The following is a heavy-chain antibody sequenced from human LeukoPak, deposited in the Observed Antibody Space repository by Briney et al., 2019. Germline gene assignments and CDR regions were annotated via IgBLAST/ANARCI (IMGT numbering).Heavy chain of an antibody. CDR3: ARTLVVINDAFDI. CDR1: GYTFTGYY. CDR2: INPNTGGT. J-gene: IGHJ3*02. V-gene: IGHV1-2*02. Sequence: ASVKVSCKASGYTFTGYYMHWVRQAPGQGLEWMGWINPNTGGTNYAQKFQGRVSMTGDTSISTAYMELSRLRPDDTAVYYCARTLVVINDAFDIWGQGTMVTVSS. D-gene: IGHD3-22*01.